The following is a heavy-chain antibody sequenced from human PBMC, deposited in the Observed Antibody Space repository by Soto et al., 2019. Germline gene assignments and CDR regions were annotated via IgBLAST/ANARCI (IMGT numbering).Heavy chain of an antibody. V-gene: IGHV4-31*03. CDR2: IYHSGST. CDR3: ARGGDGFDL. J-gene: IGHJ3*01. CDR1: GDSLTIGGHY. Sequence: QVRLQESGPGLVRPSQTLSLTCSVSGDSLTIGGHYWTGIRPHPGKGLEWIGYIYHSGSTYYSPYLKSRVTISVDTSENQFALKLTSMTAADTAVYYCARGGDGFDLWGQGKMVTVSS.